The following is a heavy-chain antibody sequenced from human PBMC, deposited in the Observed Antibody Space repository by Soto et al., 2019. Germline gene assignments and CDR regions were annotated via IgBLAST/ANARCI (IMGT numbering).Heavy chain of an antibody. J-gene: IGHJ5*02. Sequence: PWESLKISCKGSGYSFTSYWISWVRQMPGKGLEWMGRIDPSDSYTNYSPSFQGHVTISADKSISTAYLQWSSLKASDTAMYYCAGQHHYYDSSGYSWGQGTLVTVSS. CDR3: AGQHHYYDSSGYS. D-gene: IGHD3-22*01. V-gene: IGHV5-10-1*01. CDR2: IDPSDSYT. CDR1: GYSFTSYW.